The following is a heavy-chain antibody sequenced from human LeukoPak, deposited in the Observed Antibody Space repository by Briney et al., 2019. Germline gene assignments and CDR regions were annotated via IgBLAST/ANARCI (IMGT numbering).Heavy chain of an antibody. CDR2: IYYSGST. J-gene: IGHJ4*02. CDR1: GGSISSSSYY. D-gene: IGHD3-16*01. CDR3: SRHRVSWGGVGFDY. Sequence: SETLSLTCTVSGGSISSSSYYWGWIRQPPGKGLEWIGSIYYSGSTYYNPSLKSRVTISVDTSKNQFSLKLSSVTAADTAVYYCSRHRVSWGGVGFDYWGQGTLVTVSS. V-gene: IGHV4-39*01.